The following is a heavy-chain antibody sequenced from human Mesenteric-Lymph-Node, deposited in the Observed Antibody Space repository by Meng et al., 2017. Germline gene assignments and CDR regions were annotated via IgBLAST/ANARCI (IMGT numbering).Heavy chain of an antibody. V-gene: IGHV4-59*12. CDR1: GGSISSYY. Sequence: SETLSLTCTVSGGSISSYYWSWIRQPPGKGLEWIGYIYYSGSTNYNPSLKSRVTMSVDTSKNQFSLKLSSVTAADTAVYYCARVSSDYGDYTYFDYWGQGTLVTVSS. D-gene: IGHD4-17*01. CDR2: IYYSGST. CDR3: ARVSSDYGDYTYFDY. J-gene: IGHJ4*02.